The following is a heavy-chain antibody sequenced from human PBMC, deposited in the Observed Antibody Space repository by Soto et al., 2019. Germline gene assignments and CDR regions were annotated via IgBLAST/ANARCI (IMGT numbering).Heavy chain of an antibody. J-gene: IGHJ4*02. CDR1: GASLSYFY. V-gene: IGHV4-4*07. D-gene: IGHD4-4*01. CDR3: ARGSKPADY. Sequence: SETLSLTCTVSGASLSYFYWSWIRQPAGKGLEWIGRIYATGSTNYNPSLQSRVTMSVDTSKNQFSLKLSSVTAADTAVYYCARGSKPADYWGQGTLVTVSS. CDR2: IYATGST.